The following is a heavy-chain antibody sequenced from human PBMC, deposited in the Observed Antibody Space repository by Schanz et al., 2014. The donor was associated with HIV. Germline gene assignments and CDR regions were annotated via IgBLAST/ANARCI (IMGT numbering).Heavy chain of an antibody. CDR2: MNPNSGNT. CDR3: ASGLGGQLPRDY. CDR1: GYTFISYD. Sequence: QVQLVQSGAEVKKPGASVKVSCKASGYTFISYDINWVRQASGQGLEWMGWMNPNSGNTGYAQKFQGRVTMTTDTSTSTAYMELRSLRSDDTAVYYCASGLGGQLPRDYWGQGTLVTVSS. V-gene: IGHV1-8*01. J-gene: IGHJ4*02. D-gene: IGHD2-2*01.